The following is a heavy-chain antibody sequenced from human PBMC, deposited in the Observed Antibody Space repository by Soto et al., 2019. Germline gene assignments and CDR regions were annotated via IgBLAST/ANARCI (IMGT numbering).Heavy chain of an antibody. V-gene: IGHV3-30-3*01. D-gene: IGHD5-18*01. Sequence: GGSLRLSCAASGFTFSSYAMHWVHQAPGKGLEWVAVISYDGSNKYYADSVKGRFTISRDNSKNTLYLQMNSLRAEDTAVYYCARGYSSPLGYYYYGMDVWGQGTTVTVSS. CDR2: ISYDGSNK. CDR3: ARGYSSPLGYYYYGMDV. CDR1: GFTFSSYA. J-gene: IGHJ6*02.